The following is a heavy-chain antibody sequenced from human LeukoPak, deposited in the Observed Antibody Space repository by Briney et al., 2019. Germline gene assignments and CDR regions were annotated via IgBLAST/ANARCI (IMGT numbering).Heavy chain of an antibody. V-gene: IGHV3-9*01. CDR1: GFTFDDYA. J-gene: IGHJ4*02. D-gene: IGHD4-17*01. CDR3: AKDISVTTGWYFDY. CDR2: ISWNSGSI. Sequence: PGGSLRLSCAASGFTFDDYAMHWVRQAPGKGLGWVSGISWNSGSIGYADSVKGRFTISRDNAKNSLYLQMNSLRAEDTALYYCAKDISVTTGWYFDYWDQGTLVTVSS.